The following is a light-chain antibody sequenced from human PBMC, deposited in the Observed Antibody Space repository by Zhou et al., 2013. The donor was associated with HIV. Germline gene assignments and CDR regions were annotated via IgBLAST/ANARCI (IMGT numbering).Light chain of an antibody. V-gene: IGLV2-23*02. Sequence: QSALTQPASVSGSPGQSITISCTGTSSDVGTYNLVSWYQRHPGKAPKLMIYEVSKRPSGVSNRFSGSKSGNTASLTISGLQAEDEADYYCCSYAGSSTLXVFGTGTKVTV. CDR2: EVS. CDR3: CSYAGSSTLXV. J-gene: IGLJ1*01. CDR1: SSDVGTYNL.